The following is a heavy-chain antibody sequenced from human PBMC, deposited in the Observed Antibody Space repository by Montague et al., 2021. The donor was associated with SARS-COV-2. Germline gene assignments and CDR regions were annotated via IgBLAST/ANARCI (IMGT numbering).Heavy chain of an antibody. CDR2: TYYRSKWYN. Sequence: CAISGDSVSSNSATWNWVRQSPSGGLEWLGRTYYRSKWYNDYAVSVRGRVTINPDTSKNQFSLQLNSVTPEDTAIYHCTSGREGNYNVMDVWGQGTTVTVSS. V-gene: IGHV6-1*01. J-gene: IGHJ6*02. CDR3: TSGREGNYNVMDV. D-gene: IGHD1-1*01. CDR1: GDSVSSNSAT.